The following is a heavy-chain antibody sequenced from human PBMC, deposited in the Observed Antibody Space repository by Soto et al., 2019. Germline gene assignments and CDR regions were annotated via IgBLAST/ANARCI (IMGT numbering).Heavy chain of an antibody. Sequence: EVQLLESGGGLVQPGGSLRLSCAASGFTSSNFAMSWVRQAPGKGLEWVSVIRGRGADTYYADSVKGRFTISRDNSKNTLYLQMNSLRAEDTAVYFCASGSQGLFTNRDFDYWGQGTLVTVSS. D-gene: IGHD2-15*01. J-gene: IGHJ4*02. V-gene: IGHV3-23*01. CDR1: GFTSSNFA. CDR2: IRGRGADT. CDR3: ASGSQGLFTNRDFDY.